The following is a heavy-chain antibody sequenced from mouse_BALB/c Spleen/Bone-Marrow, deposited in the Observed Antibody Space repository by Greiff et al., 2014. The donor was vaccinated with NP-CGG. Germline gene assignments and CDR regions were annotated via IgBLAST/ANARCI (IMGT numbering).Heavy chain of an antibody. V-gene: IGHV1S132*01. J-gene: IGHJ2*01. CDR3: ARKGISTVIATAYYFDY. D-gene: IGHD2-4*01. Sequence: VKLQESGAELVKPGASVKLSCKTSGYTFTSYWIQWVKQRPGQGLGWIGEIFPGTGTTYYNEKFKDKATLTIDTSSSTAYMQLSSLTSEDSAVYFSARKGISTVIATAYYFDYWGQGSTLTVSS. CDR1: GYTFTSYW. CDR2: IFPGTGTT.